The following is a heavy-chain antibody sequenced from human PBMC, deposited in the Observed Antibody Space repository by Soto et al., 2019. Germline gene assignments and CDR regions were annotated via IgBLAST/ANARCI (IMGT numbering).Heavy chain of an antibody. Sequence: ASVKVSCKASGYTFTGYYMHWVRQAPGQGLEWMGWINPNSGGTNYAQKFQGRVTMTRDTSISTAYMELSRLRSDDTAVYYCARDRGDSSSWYVSPIDYWGQGTLVTVSS. CDR3: ARDRGDSSSWYVSPIDY. V-gene: IGHV1-2*02. CDR1: GYTFTGYY. J-gene: IGHJ4*02. CDR2: INPNSGGT. D-gene: IGHD6-13*01.